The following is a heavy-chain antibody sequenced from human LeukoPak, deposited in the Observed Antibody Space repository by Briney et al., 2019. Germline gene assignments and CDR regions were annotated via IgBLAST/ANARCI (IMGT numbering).Heavy chain of an antibody. V-gene: IGHV3-30*02. CDR3: AKGEMSTVRGVIVD. D-gene: IGHD3-10*01. J-gene: IGHJ4*02. Sequence: GGSLRLSCAVSGFTFSSYGMHWVRQAPGKGLEWVAFIWSDGSNKYYTDSVKGRFTISRDNSKNRLYLQMNSLRAEDTAVYYCAKGEMSTVRGVIVDWGQGTLVTVSS. CDR2: IWSDGSNK. CDR1: GFTFSSYG.